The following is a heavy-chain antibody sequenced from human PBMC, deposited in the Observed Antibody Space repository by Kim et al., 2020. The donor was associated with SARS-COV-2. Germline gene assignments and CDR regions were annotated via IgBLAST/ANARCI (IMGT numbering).Heavy chain of an antibody. CDR3: ATGTYYDFWSGYSLDY. J-gene: IGHJ4*02. CDR1: GYTLTELS. D-gene: IGHD3-3*01. CDR2: FDPEDGET. V-gene: IGHV1-24*01. Sequence: ASVKVSCKVSGYTLTELSMHWVRQAPGKGLEWMGGFDPEDGETIYAQKFQGRVTMTEDTSTDTAYMELSSLRSEETAVYYCATGTYYDFWSGYSLDYWGQGTLVTVSS.